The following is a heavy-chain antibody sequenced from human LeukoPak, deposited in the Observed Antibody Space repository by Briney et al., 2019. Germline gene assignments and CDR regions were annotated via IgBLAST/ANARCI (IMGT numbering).Heavy chain of an antibody. J-gene: IGHJ4*02. CDR2: ISGSSGII. D-gene: IGHD1-26*01. CDR3: AREKTYTGIVGATSYYFDY. Sequence: GGSLRLSCAASGFTFNTYTMNWVRQAPGKGLEWVSYISGSSGIIDYADSVRGRFTISRDNAKNSLYLQMNSLRAEDTAVYYCAREKTYTGIVGATSYYFDYWGQGTLVTVSS. CDR1: GFTFNTYT. V-gene: IGHV3-48*01.